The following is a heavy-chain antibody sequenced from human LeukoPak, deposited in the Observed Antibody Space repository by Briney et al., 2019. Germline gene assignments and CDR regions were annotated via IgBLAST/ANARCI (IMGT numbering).Heavy chain of an antibody. D-gene: IGHD3-3*01. J-gene: IGHJ4*02. CDR3: ARDQYDTWSRRGNFDS. V-gene: IGHV3-30*03. CDR1: GFTFSNYG. Sequence: GGSLRLSCAASGFTFSNYGMHWVRQAPGKGLEWVAVISYDGSNEYYADSVKGRFTISRDNSKNTLYLQMNSLRAEDTAVYYCARDQYDTWSRRGNFDSWGQGTLVIVSS. CDR2: ISYDGSNE.